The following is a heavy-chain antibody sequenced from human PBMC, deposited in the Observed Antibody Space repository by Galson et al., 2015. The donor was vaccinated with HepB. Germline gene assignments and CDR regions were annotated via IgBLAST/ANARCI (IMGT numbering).Heavy chain of an antibody. CDR3: ARDSGSFLFDY. Sequence: SLRLSCAASGFTFSSCSMNWVRQAPGKGLEWVSSISSSSSYTYYADSVKGRFTISRDNSKNTLYLQMNSLRAEDTAVYYCARDSGSFLFDYWGQGTLVTVSS. V-gene: IGHV3-21*01. D-gene: IGHD1-26*01. J-gene: IGHJ4*02. CDR2: ISSSSSYT. CDR1: GFTFSSCS.